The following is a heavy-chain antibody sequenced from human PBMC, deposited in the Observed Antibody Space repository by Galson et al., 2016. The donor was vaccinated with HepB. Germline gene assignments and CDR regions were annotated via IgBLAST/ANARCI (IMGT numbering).Heavy chain of an antibody. CDR1: GFTFSRYW. J-gene: IGHJ4*02. CDR3: GRNFYGPTSPDY. Sequence: SLRLSCAASGFTFSRYWMSWVRQAPGKGLEWVANINEDGSLRIYVDSVRGRFTISRDNAKTSLYLQMDSLRAEDTALYYCGRNFYGPTSPDYWGQGILVTVSS. V-gene: IGHV3-7*03. D-gene: IGHD2/OR15-2a*01. CDR2: INEDGSLR.